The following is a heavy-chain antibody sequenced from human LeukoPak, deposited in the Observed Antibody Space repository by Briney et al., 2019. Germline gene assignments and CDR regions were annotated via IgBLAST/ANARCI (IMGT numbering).Heavy chain of an antibody. Sequence: ASVKVSCKASGYTFTSYYMYWVRQAPGQGLEWMGIINPSGGSTSYAQKFQGRVTMTRDMSTSIVYMELSSLRSEDTAVYHCARDTGNYYYYYMDVWGKGTTVTVSS. CDR3: ARDTGNYYYYYMDV. CDR2: INPSGGST. D-gene: IGHD1-14*01. J-gene: IGHJ6*03. CDR1: GYTFTSYY. V-gene: IGHV1-46*01.